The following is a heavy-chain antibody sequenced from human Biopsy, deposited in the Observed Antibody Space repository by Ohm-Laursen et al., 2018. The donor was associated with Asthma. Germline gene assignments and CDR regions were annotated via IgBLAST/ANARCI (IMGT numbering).Heavy chain of an antibody. D-gene: IGHD5-12*01. V-gene: IGHV1-69*01. J-gene: IGHJ6*02. CDR2: LIPVLGTP. CDR1: GDSFSNYA. CDR3: ARGYSGPDRIVYYYSGLEV. Sequence: SSVKVSCKASGDSFSNYAITWVRQAPGQGLEWMGGLIPVLGTPDHAQMFEGRVTITADESTSTAYMELSSLSSEDTAVYYCARGYSGPDRIVYYYSGLEVWGQGTTVTVSS.